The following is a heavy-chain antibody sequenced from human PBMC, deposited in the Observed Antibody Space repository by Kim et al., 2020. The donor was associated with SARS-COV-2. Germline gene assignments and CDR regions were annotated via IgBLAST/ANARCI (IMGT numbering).Heavy chain of an antibody. CDR2: IQSNGIST. D-gene: IGHD3-10*01. Sequence: GGSLRLSCAASGFTVRTYWMHWVRQAPGKGLVWVSRIQSNGISTYYADSVKGRFTISRDNAKNTMYLQMNSLRAEDTAVYYCARGSGNFGDFDYWGQGTLVTVSS. V-gene: IGHV3-74*01. CDR3: ARGSGNFGDFDY. J-gene: IGHJ4*02. CDR1: GFTVRTYW.